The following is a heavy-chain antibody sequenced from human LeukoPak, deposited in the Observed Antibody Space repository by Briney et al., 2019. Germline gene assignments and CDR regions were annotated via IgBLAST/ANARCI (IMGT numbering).Heavy chain of an antibody. V-gene: IGHV3-23*01. J-gene: IGHJ5*02. Sequence: GGSLRLSCAASEFTFSSYAMSWVRQAPGKGLEWVSAISGSGGSTYYADSVKGRFTISRDNSKNTLYLQMNSLRAEDTAVYYCAKAAYCSSTSCYTRLTGWFDPWGQGTLVTVSS. CDR3: AKAAYCSSTSCYTRLTGWFDP. CDR2: ISGSGGST. CDR1: EFTFSSYA. D-gene: IGHD2-2*02.